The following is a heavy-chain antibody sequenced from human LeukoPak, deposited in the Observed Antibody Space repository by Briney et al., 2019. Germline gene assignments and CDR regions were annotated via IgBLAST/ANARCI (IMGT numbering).Heavy chain of an antibody. V-gene: IGHV3-48*02. CDR2: ISSSSSAI. J-gene: IGHJ4*02. CDR1: GFSFSGYS. D-gene: IGHD6-19*01. Sequence: GGSLRLSCAASGFSFSGYSMNWVRQAPGKGLEWVSYISSSSSAIYYADSVKGRFTISRDNAKYSLYLQMNSLRDEDTAVYYCARVGIAVAQFFDYWGQGTLVTVSS. CDR3: ARVGIAVAQFFDY.